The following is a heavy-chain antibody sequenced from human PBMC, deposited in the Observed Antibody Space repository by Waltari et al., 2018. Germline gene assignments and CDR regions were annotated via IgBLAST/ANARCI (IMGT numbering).Heavy chain of an antibody. Sequence: QVQLVESGGGVVQPGRSLRLSCAASGFTFSSYGMHWVRQAPGKGLEWVAGISYEGSNKYYADSVKGRFTISRDNSKNTLYLQMNSLRAEDTAVYYCAKGQAGGNWGQGTLVTVSS. CDR1: GFTFSSYG. J-gene: IGHJ4*02. D-gene: IGHD3-16*01. CDR3: AKGQAGGN. CDR2: ISYEGSNK. V-gene: IGHV3-30*18.